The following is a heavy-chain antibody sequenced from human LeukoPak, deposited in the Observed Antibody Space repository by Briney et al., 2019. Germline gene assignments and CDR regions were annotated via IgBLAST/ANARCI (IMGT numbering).Heavy chain of an antibody. D-gene: IGHD3-16*01. J-gene: IGHJ4*02. CDR1: GFTFSSYA. V-gene: IGHV3-30*04. CDR3: ASGEGAY. Sequence: GGSLRLSCAASGFTFSSYAMHWVRQASGKGLEWVAVISYDGSNKYYADSVKGRFTISRDNSKNTLYLQMNSLRAEDTAVYYCASGEGAYWGQGTLVTVSS. CDR2: ISYDGSNK.